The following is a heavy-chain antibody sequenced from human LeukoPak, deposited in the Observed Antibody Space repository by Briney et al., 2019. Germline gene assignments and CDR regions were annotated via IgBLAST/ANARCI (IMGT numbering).Heavy chain of an antibody. V-gene: IGHV3-7*01. J-gene: IGHJ3*02. CDR1: RFTFSSYG. Sequence: GGSLRFSCAASRFTFSSYGMHWVRQAPGKGLEWVANIRQDGNEKYSVDSVKGRFTISRDNAKNSLYLQMNSLRADDTAVYYCARGVNWLPGTFDIWGQGTVVTVSS. CDR3: ARGVNWLPGTFDI. CDR2: IRQDGNEK. D-gene: IGHD3-9*01.